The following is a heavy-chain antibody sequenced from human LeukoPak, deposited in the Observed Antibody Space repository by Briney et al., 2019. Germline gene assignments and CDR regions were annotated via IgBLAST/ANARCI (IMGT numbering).Heavy chain of an antibody. J-gene: IGHJ6*03. CDR1: GYTFTSYG. V-gene: IGHV1-18*01. CDR2: ISAYNGNT. Sequence: GASVKVSCKASGYTFTSYGISWVRQAPGQGLEWMGWISAYNGNTNYAQKLQGRVTMTTDTSTSTAYMKLSSLRSEDTAVYYCARGVFYCSSTSCYTSKSTDQYYYYYYMDVWGKGTTVTVSS. CDR3: ARGVFYCSSTSCYTSKSTDQYYYYYYMDV. D-gene: IGHD2-2*02.